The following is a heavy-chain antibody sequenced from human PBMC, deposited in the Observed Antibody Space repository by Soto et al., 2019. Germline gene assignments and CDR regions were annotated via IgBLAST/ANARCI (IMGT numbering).Heavy chain of an antibody. Sequence: GGSLRLSCAASGFTFSDYYMSWIRQAPGKGLEWVSYISSSGSTIYYADSVKGRFTISRDNAKNSLYLQMNSLRAEDTAVYYCASRQVAGQGYYYYYMDVWGKGTTVTVSS. CDR3: ASRQVAGQGYYYYYMDV. CDR1: GFTFSDYY. V-gene: IGHV3-11*01. CDR2: ISSSGSTI. D-gene: IGHD6-19*01. J-gene: IGHJ6*03.